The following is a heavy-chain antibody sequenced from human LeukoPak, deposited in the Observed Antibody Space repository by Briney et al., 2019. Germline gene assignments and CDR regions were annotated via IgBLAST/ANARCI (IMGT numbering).Heavy chain of an antibody. CDR3: ARGFGYCSGGSCYSSIDWFDP. CDR2: INHSGST. Sequence: SETLSLTCAVSGGSFSGYYWSWLRQPPGKGLEWIGEINHSGSTNYNPSLKSRVTISVDTSKNQFSLKLSSVTAADTAVYYCARGFGYCSGGSCYSSIDWFDPWGQGTLVTVSS. D-gene: IGHD2-15*01. J-gene: IGHJ5*02. CDR1: GGSFSGYY. V-gene: IGHV4-34*01.